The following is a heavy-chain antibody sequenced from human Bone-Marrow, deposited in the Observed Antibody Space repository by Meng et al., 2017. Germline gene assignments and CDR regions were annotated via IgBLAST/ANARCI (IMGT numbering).Heavy chain of an antibody. Sequence: VKLVQAGAGVEKPGAAWKFACKASRYTFTGYYMHWVRQAPGQGLEWMGRINPNSGGTKYAQKFQGRVTMTRDTSIRTAYMELSRLRSDDTAVYYCTIVGAMPHLWGRGTLVTVSS. CDR2: INPNSGGT. CDR3: TIVGAMPHL. J-gene: IGHJ2*01. V-gene: IGHV1-2*06. CDR1: RYTFTGYY. D-gene: IGHD2-2*01.